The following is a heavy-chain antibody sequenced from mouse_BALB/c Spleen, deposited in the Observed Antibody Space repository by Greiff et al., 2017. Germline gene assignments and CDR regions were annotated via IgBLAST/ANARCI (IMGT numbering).Heavy chain of an antibody. Sequence: VQLKESGPGLVAPSQSLSITCTVSGFSLTSYDISWIRQPPGKGLEWLGVIWTGGGTNYNSAFMSRLSISKDNSKSQVFLKMNSLQTDDTAIYYCVRGCNDGGYFDYWGQGTTLTVSS. D-gene: IGHD2-1*01. CDR1: GFSLTSYD. CDR2: IWTGGGT. CDR3: VRGCNDGGYFDY. V-gene: IGHV2-9-2*01. J-gene: IGHJ2*01.